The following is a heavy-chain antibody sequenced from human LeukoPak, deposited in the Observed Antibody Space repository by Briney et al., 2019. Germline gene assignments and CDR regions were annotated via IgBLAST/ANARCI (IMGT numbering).Heavy chain of an antibody. J-gene: IGHJ5*02. CDR3: ARPTSPRDDLWFDP. V-gene: IGHV4-59*08. Sequence: SETLSLTCTVSGGTISSYDWSWIRQPPGKGLEWIGYIYYSGSTKYNPSLKSRVTISVDTSKNQFSLKLRFVTAADTAVYYCARPTSPRDDLWFDPWGQGTLVTVSS. CDR2: IYYSGST. CDR1: GGTISSYD. D-gene: IGHD5-24*01.